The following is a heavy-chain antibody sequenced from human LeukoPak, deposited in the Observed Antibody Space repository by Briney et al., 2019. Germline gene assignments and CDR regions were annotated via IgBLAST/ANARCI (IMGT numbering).Heavy chain of an antibody. J-gene: IGHJ4*02. Sequence: ASVTVSCKASGCTFTGYYMHWVRQAPGQGLEWMGWINPNSGGTNYAQKFQGRVTMTRDTSISTAYMELSRLRSDDTAVYYCARALGYCTNGVCYDYFDYWGQGTLVTVSS. CDR3: ARALGYCTNGVCYDYFDY. CDR2: INPNSGGT. D-gene: IGHD2-8*01. CDR1: GCTFTGYY. V-gene: IGHV1-2*02.